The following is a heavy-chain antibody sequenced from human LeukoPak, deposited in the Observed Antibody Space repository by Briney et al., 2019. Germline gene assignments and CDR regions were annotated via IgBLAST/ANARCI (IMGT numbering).Heavy chain of an antibody. D-gene: IGHD3-10*01. CDR2: INANNDQT. V-gene: IGHV1-18*01. Sequence: GASVKVSFKPSGYTFNSYGVAWVRQAPGQGLEWMGWINANNDQTHYGQNLQDRVTMTTDPSTRTVYMNLRTLRSDDTAMYYCARLNLIRGVRVIDYWGQGTLVTVSS. CDR1: GYTFNSYG. J-gene: IGHJ4*02. CDR3: ARLNLIRGVRVIDY.